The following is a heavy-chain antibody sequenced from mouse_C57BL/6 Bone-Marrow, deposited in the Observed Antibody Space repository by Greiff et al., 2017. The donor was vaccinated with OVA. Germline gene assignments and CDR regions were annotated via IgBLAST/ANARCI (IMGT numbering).Heavy chain of an antibody. V-gene: IGHV1-76*01. CDR2: IYPGSGNT. J-gene: IGHJ4*01. Sequence: QVQLQQSGAELVRPGASVKLSCKASGYTFTDYYINWVKQRPGQGLEWIARIYPGSGNTYYNEKFKGKAPLTAEKSSSTAYMQLSSLTSEDSAVYFCARELRYYYAMDYWGQGTSVTVSS. CDR1: GYTFTDYY. CDR3: ARELRYYYAMDY.